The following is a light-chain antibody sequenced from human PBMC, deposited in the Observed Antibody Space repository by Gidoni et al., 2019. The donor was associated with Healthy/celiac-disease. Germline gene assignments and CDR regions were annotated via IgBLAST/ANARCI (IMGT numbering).Light chain of an antibody. V-gene: IGKV2-28*01. Sequence: DIVMTQSPLSLPVTPGEPASTTCMSRHSLLHSNAYNYLDWYLQKPGQSPPLLIYLGSNRASGVPDRFSGSGSGTDFTLKISRVEAEDVGVYYCMQAVQTPVTFGGGTKVEIK. CDR2: LGS. CDR3: MQAVQTPVT. J-gene: IGKJ4*01. CDR1: HSLLHSNAYNY.